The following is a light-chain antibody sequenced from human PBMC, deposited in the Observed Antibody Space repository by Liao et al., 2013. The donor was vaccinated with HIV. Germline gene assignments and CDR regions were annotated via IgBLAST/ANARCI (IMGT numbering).Light chain of an antibody. CDR3: QVWDRSSDHYV. J-gene: IGLJ1*01. Sequence: SYELTQPPSVSVSPGQTASITCSGDKLGDKYACWYQQKPGQAPVLVIYYDSDRPSGIPERFSGSNSGNTATLTISRVEAGDEADYYCQVWDRSSDHYVFGTGTKFTVL. CDR2: YDS. V-gene: IGLV3-1*01. CDR1: KLGDKY.